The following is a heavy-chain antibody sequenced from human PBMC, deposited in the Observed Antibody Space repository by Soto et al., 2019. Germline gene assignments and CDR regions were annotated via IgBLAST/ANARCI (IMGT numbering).Heavy chain of an antibody. Sequence: SVKVSCKASGGTFSSYAISWVRQAPGQGLEWMGGIISIFGTANYAQKFQGRVTITADEPTSKAYMELSNLRSEDTAVYYCARGQPLPPEYYYGIGVWGQGTTVTVSS. CDR3: ARGQPLPPEYYYGIGV. J-gene: IGHJ6*02. CDR2: IISIFGTA. CDR1: GGTFSSYA. V-gene: IGHV1-69*13. D-gene: IGHD6-13*01.